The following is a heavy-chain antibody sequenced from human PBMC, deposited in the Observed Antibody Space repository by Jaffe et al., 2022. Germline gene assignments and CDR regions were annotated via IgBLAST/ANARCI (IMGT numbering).Heavy chain of an antibody. D-gene: IGHD3-3*01. Sequence: EVQLLESGGGLVQPGGSLRLSCAASGFTFSSYAMSWVRQAPGKGLEWVSAISGSGGSTYYADSVKGRFTISRDNSKNTLYLQMNSLRAEDTAVYYCAKGVSDFWSGYYTTPGENDYWGQGTLVTVSS. J-gene: IGHJ4*02. CDR1: GFTFSSYA. CDR3: AKGVSDFWSGYYTTPGENDY. V-gene: IGHV3-23*01. CDR2: ISGSGGST.